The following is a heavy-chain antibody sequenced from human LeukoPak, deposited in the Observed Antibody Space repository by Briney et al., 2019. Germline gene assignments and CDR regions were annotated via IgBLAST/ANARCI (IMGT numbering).Heavy chain of an antibody. CDR2: ISGGST. Sequence: GESLTLSCAASGFTVSTNEMSWVRQAPGKGLEWVSSISGGSTYNADSRKGRFTISRDNSKNTLYLQMNSLRTEDTAVYFCAKDDYSNSLVDPWGQGTLVTVSS. D-gene: IGHD4-11*01. CDR3: AKDDYSNSLVDP. CDR1: GFTVSTNE. V-gene: IGHV3-38-3*01. J-gene: IGHJ5*02.